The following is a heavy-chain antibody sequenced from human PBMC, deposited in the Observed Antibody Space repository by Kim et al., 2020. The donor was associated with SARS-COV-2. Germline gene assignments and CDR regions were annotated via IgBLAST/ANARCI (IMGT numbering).Heavy chain of an antibody. D-gene: IGHD6-19*01. CDR3: ARAPHSGWPYYYYYGMDV. Sequence: GGSLRLSCAASGFTFSDYYMSWIRQAPGKGLEWVSYISSSGSTIYYADSVKGRFTISRDNAKNSLYLQMNSLRAEDTAVYYCARAPHSGWPYYYYYGMDVWGQGTTVTVSS. V-gene: IGHV3-11*01. CDR2: ISSSGSTI. CDR1: GFTFSDYY. J-gene: IGHJ6*02.